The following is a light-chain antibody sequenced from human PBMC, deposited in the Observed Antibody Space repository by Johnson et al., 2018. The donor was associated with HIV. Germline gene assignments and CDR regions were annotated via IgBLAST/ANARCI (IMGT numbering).Light chain of an antibody. CDR3: GTWDSSLSCYV. CDR1: SSNIGNNY. J-gene: IGLJ1*01. V-gene: IGLV1-51*02. Sequence: QSVLSQPPSVSAAPGQKVAISCSGSSSNIGNNYVSWYQQLPGTAPKLLIYDNHKRPSGIPDRFSGSKSGTSATLGITGLQTGDEADYYCGTWDSSLSCYVFGTGTNGTVL. CDR2: DNH.